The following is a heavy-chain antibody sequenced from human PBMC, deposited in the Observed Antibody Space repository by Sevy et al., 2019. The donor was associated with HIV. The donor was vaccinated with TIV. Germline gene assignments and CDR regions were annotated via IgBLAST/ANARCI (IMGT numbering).Heavy chain of an antibody. D-gene: IGHD3-10*01. V-gene: IGHV3-30*18. CDR1: GFTFSSYA. CDR3: AKDHNLWSEGGFLHH. CDR2: ISDDGNNK. Sequence: GGSLRLSCAASGFTFSSYAIHWVRQAPGKGLEWVAVISDDGNNKYYADSVKGRFTVSRDNSKNRLYVQMNSLRAEDTAVYYCAKDHNLWSEGGFLHHWGQGTLVTVSS. J-gene: IGHJ1*01.